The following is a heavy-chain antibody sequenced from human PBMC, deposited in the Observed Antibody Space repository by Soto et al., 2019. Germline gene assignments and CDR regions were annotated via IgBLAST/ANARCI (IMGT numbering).Heavy chain of an antibody. J-gene: IGHJ4*02. CDR1: GGTFSTYA. V-gene: IGHV1-69*12. D-gene: IGHD5-18*01. CDR3: ASGIQLWLRRINNGYSG. CDR2: IIPMFGTA. Sequence: QVQLVQSGAEVKKPESSVKVSCKAPGGTFSTYAISWVRQAPGQGLEWMGGIIPMFGTANYAQRFQDRVTITGDESTNIGYMELSSLRSEGTAVYFCASGIQLWLRRINNGYSGWGQGTLVTVSS.